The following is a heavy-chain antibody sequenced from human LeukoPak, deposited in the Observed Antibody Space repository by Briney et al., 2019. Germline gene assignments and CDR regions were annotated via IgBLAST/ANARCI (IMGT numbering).Heavy chain of an antibody. D-gene: IGHD2-2*01. J-gene: IGHJ4*02. CDR3: ASLRWSEFVRYCSSTSCYAGGGFDY. V-gene: IGHV4-39*01. CDR2: IYYSGST. CDR1: GGSISSSSYH. Sequence: SETLSLTCTVSGGSISSSSYHWGWIRQPPGKGLEWIGSIYYSGSTYYNPSLKSRVTISVDTSKNQFSLKLSSVTAADTAVYYCASLRWSEFVRYCSSTSCYAGGGFDYWGQGTLVTVSS.